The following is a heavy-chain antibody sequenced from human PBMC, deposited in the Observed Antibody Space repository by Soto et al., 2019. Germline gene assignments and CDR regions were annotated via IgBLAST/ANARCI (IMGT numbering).Heavy chain of an antibody. CDR3: ARDGTESFYDGSGYVGY. V-gene: IGHV1-18*04. Sequence: ASXKVDCETAGYRVSMYVVKGVRQSPGQGILSMGSVRAYKGNTKYAQQLQGRATMPADASTSTAYMELRSLRSDSTAVYYCARDGTESFYDGSGYVGYWGQGALVTV. CDR2: VRAYKGNT. CDR1: GYRVSMYV. D-gene: IGHD3-22*01. J-gene: IGHJ4*02.